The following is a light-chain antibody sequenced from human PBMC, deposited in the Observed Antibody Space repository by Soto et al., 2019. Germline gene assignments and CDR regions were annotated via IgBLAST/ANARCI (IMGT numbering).Light chain of an antibody. CDR2: DAS. CDR3: QQYYGYPLT. Sequence: DIPMTQSPSTLSASVGDRVTITCRASQSISNWLAWYQQKPGKAPKLLIYDASSLESGVPSRFSGSGSGTEFTLTISSLQPDDFATYYCQQYYGYPLTFGGGTKVEIK. J-gene: IGKJ4*01. CDR1: QSISNW. V-gene: IGKV1-5*01.